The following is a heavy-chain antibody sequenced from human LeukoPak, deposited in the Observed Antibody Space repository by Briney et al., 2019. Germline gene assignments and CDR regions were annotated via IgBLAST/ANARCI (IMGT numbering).Heavy chain of an antibody. CDR2: MYSSGST. CDR3: ARGRLWTWDY. CDR1: GGSISSSSYY. J-gene: IGHJ4*02. V-gene: IGHV4-39*01. D-gene: IGHD5-18*01. Sequence: SETLSLTCTVSGGSISSSSYYWSWIRQPPGKGLEWIGSMYSSGSTNYNPSLKSRGTISVDTSKNQFSLKLSSVTAADTAVYYCARGRLWTWDYWGQGTLVTVSS.